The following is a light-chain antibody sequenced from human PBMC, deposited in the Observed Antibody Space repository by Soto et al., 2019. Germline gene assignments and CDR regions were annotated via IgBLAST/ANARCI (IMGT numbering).Light chain of an antibody. CDR3: LTWGVGIHWV. Sequence: QLVLTQSPSASASLGASVKLTCTLSSGHSSSAIAWHQQQPEKGLRYLMKVNSDGSHRKGDGIPDRFSGSSSGAERYLTISGLQSEDEADYHCLTWGVGIHWVFGGGIKLTVL. J-gene: IGLJ3*02. V-gene: IGLV4-69*01. CDR2: VNSDGSH. CDR1: SGHSSSA.